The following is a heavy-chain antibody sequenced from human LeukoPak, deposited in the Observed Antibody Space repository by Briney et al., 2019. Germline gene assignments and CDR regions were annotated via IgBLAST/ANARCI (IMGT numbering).Heavy chain of an antibody. CDR2: FDPEDGET. CDR3: ASSSSWADDAFDI. V-gene: IGHV1-24*01. CDR1: GYTLTELS. Sequence: ASVKVSCKVSGYTLTELSMHWVRQAPGKGLEWMGGFDPEDGETIYAQKFQGRVTMTEDTSTDTAYMELSSLRSEDTAVYYRASSSSWADDAFDIWGQGTMVTVSS. J-gene: IGHJ3*02. D-gene: IGHD6-13*01.